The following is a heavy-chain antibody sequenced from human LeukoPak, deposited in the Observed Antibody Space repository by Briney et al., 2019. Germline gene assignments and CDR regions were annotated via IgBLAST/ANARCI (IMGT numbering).Heavy chain of an antibody. Sequence: SETLSLTCTVSGGSISSYYWSWIRQPPGKGLEWIGYIYYSGSTNYNPSLKSRVTISVDTSKNQFSLKLSSVTAADMAVYYCARLRDNLDYWGQGTLVTVSS. CDR2: IYYSGST. D-gene: IGHD1-14*01. CDR3: ARLRDNLDY. CDR1: GGSISSYY. J-gene: IGHJ4*02. V-gene: IGHV4-59*08.